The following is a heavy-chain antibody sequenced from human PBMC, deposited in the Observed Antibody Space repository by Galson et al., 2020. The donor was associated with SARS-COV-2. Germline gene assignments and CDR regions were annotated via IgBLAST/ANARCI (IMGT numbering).Heavy chain of an antibody. CDR3: ARDSLAFGDNPSYYGMDV. V-gene: IGHV3-7*01. D-gene: IGHD4-17*01. CDR1: GFTFSSYW. CDR2: IQQDGSEK. Sequence: GGSLRLTCAASGFTFSSYWMSWVSQAPRKGLEWVANIQQDGSEKYYVDSVKGRFTISRYNAKNSLYLQLNSLRAEDTAVYYCARDSLAFGDNPSYYGMDVWGLGTTVTVSS. J-gene: IGHJ6*02.